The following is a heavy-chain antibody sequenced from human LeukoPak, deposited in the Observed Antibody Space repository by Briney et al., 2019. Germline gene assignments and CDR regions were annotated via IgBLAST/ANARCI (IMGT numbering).Heavy chain of an antibody. CDR3: AILGVAAAGTAY. V-gene: IGHV3-30*04. D-gene: IGHD6-13*01. CDR2: ISYDGNKR. J-gene: IGHJ4*02. Sequence: PGGSLRLSCAASGITSSRYSLSWVRRPPGKGLEWVTLISYDGNKRPYADSVKGRFTISRDNSKNTMFLEMNSLRPEDTALYYCAILGVAAAGTAYWGQGTLVTVSA. CDR1: GITSSRYS.